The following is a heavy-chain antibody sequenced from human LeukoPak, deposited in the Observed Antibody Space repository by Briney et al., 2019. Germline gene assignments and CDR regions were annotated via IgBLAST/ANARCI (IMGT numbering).Heavy chain of an antibody. Sequence: GGSLRLSCAASGFTFSDYYMSWIRQAPGKGLEWVSGVSWNSGSIGYADSVKGRFTISRDNAKNSLYLQMNSLRADDTALYYCAKGNSMATIQAWGQGTLVTVSS. CDR3: AKGNSMATIQA. CDR2: VSWNSGSI. J-gene: IGHJ5*02. D-gene: IGHD5-12*01. CDR1: GFTFSDYY. V-gene: IGHV3-9*01.